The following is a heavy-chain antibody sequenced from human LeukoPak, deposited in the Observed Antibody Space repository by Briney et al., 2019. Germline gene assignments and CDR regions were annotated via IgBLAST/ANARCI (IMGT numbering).Heavy chain of an antibody. Sequence: SETLSLTCTASGGSISSSGYYWGWIRQPPGKGLEWIASMSYSGTTYYSPSLKSRVTISVDTSKNQFSLKLSSVTAADTAVYFCARSGYSFLVDSWGQGTLVTVSA. V-gene: IGHV4-39*01. CDR3: ARSGYSFLVDS. CDR2: MSYSGTT. D-gene: IGHD5-18*01. J-gene: IGHJ4*02. CDR1: GGSISSSGYY.